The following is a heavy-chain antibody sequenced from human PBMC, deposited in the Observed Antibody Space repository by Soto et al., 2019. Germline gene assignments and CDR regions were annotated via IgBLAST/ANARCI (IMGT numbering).Heavy chain of an antibody. CDR1: GGSFSGYY. CDR2: INHSGST. V-gene: IGHV4-34*01. Sequence: SETLSLTCAVYGGSFSGYYWSWIRQPPGKGLERIGEINHSGSTNYNPSLKSRVTISVDTSKNQFSLKLSSVTAADTAVYYCARGPYYDILTGYYSWFDPWGQGTLVTVSS. D-gene: IGHD3-9*01. J-gene: IGHJ5*02. CDR3: ARGPYYDILTGYYSWFDP.